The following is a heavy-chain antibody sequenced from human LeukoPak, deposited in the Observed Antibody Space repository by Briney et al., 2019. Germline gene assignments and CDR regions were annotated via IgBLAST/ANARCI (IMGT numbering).Heavy chain of an antibody. CDR1: GGSISSYY. J-gene: IGHJ4*02. D-gene: IGHD2-15*01. CDR2: IYTSGST. V-gene: IGHV4-4*07. CDR3: ARVEGCSGGSCYLDY. Sequence: SETLSLTCTVSGGSISSYYWNWIRQPAGKGLEWIGHIYTSGSTNYNSSLKSRVTMSVDASKNQFSLKLSSVTAADTAVYYCARVEGCSGGSCYLDYWGQGTLVTVSS.